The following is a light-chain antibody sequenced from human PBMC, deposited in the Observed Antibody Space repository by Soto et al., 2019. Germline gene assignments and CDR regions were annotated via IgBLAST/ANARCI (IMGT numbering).Light chain of an antibody. J-gene: IGLJ3*02. CDR1: SSDVGSYNL. CDR3: SSYAGSRV. V-gene: IGLV2-23*01. CDR2: EGT. Sequence: QSALTQPASVSGSLGQSITISCTGTSSDVGSYNLVSWYQQHPGKAPKVMIYEGTKRPSGVSNRFSGSKSGNTASLTLSGLQAEDEADYSCSSYAGSRVFGGGTKLTVL.